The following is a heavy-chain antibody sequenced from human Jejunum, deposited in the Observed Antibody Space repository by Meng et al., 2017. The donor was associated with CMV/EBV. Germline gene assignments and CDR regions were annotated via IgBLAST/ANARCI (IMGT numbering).Heavy chain of an antibody. CDR1: SYV. V-gene: IGHV3-30*19. J-gene: IGHJ4*02. CDR2: ISSDGSNK. Sequence: SYVMHWVRQAPGKGLEFVAVISSDGSNKYYAASVKGRFTISRDNSKNTLYLQLDSLRPEDTAVYYCARPYNSVDFWNGYSYYLDYWGQGVLVTVSS. D-gene: IGHD3-3*01. CDR3: ARPYNSVDFWNGYSYYLDY.